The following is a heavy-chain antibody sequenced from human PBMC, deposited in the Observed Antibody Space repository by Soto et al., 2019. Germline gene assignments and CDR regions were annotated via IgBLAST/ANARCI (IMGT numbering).Heavy chain of an antibody. D-gene: IGHD6-19*01. J-gene: IGHJ6*02. CDR1: GGSVSRTNW. V-gene: IGHV4-4*02. Sequence: SDTLSLTCAVSGGSVSRTNWWTWVRQPPGKGLEWIGEIYHSGSTNYNPSLKSRVTISVDKSKNQFSLKLSSVTAADTAVYYCARVSSGWTDYYYYGMAVWGQGTTVTVS. CDR3: ARVSSGWTDYYYYGMAV. CDR2: IYHSGST.